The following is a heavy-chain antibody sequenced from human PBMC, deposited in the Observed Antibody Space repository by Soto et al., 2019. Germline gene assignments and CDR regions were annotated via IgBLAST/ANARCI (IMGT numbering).Heavy chain of an antibody. D-gene: IGHD6-13*01. V-gene: IGHV3-33*01. CDR2: IWYDGSNK. CDR3: ARGTGYSSSWQTINYYYYGMDV. Sequence: QVQLVESGGGVVQPGRSLRLSCAASGFTFSSYGMHWVRQAPGKGLEWVAVIWYDGSNKYYADSAKGRFTISRDNSKNTLYLQMNSLRAEDTAVYYCARGTGYSSSWQTINYYYYGMDVWGQGTTVTVSS. CDR1: GFTFSSYG. J-gene: IGHJ6*02.